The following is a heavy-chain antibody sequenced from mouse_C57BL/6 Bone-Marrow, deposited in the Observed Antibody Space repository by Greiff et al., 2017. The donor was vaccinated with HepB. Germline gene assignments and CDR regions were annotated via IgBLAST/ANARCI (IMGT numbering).Heavy chain of an antibody. CDR1: GYTFTTYP. Sequence: QVQLQQSGAELVKPGASVKMSCKASGYTFTTYPIEWMKQNHGKSLEWIGNFHPYNDDTKYNEKFKGKATLTVEKSSSTVYLELSRLTSDDSAVYYCARDYYGSSYPCYYAMDYWGQGTSVTVSS. D-gene: IGHD1-1*01. CDR3: ARDYYGSSYPCYYAMDY. V-gene: IGHV1-47*01. CDR2: FHPYNDDT. J-gene: IGHJ4*01.